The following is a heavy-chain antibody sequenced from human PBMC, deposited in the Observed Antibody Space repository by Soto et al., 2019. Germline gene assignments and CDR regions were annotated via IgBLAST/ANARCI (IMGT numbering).Heavy chain of an antibody. J-gene: IGHJ4*02. CDR2: IYYSGST. CDR1: GGSVSSGTYY. Sequence: QVQLQESGPGLVKPSETLSLTCTVSGGSVSSGTYYWSWIRQPPGKGLEWIGYIYYSGSTNHNPSLQSRVTTAADTSKYQFSLKLAYGAAADTAVYYCARATVDSSGGGDFDDSGQGTLVTVSS. V-gene: IGHV4-61*01. D-gene: IGHD6-19*01. CDR3: ARATVDSSGGGDFDD.